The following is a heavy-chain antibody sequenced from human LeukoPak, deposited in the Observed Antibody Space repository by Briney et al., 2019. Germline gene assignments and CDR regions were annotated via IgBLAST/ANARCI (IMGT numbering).Heavy chain of an antibody. J-gene: IGHJ4*02. D-gene: IGHD3-22*01. CDR1: GGSFSGYY. CDR2: INHSGST. V-gene: IGHV4-34*01. Sequence: SETLSLTCAVYGGSFSGYYWSCIRQPPGKGLEWIGEINHSGSTNYNPSLKSRVPISVETSKNQFSLRLSSVTAADTAVYYCARATTYYYDSSGYYSGYALSYWGQGTLVTVSS. CDR3: ARATTYYYDSSGYYSGYALSY.